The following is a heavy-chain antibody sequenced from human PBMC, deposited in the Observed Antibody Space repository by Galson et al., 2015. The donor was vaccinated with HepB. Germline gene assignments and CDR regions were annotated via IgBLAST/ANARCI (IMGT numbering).Heavy chain of an antibody. Sequence: SLRLSCAASEFTLSSYAMHWVRQAPGEGLEWVAVISYDGRKTYYAGSVRGRFTISRDNPDNTLYLQMNSLRAEDTAVYYCARAYPGGYCSNGVCYTGTYFDYWGQGTLVTVSS. CDR1: EFTLSSYA. V-gene: IGHV3-30*04. D-gene: IGHD2-8*01. CDR3: ARAYPGGYCSNGVCYTGTYFDY. CDR2: ISYDGRKT. J-gene: IGHJ4*02.